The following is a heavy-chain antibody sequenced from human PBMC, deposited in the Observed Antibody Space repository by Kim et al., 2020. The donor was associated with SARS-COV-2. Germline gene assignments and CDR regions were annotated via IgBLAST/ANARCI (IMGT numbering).Heavy chain of an antibody. CDR2: INTGDVT. CDR3: AGERGTAGGGLYYGMDV. V-gene: IGHV3-66*01. J-gene: IGHJ6*02. CDR1: GFTVNSYY. D-gene: IGHD6-13*01. Sequence: GGSLRLSCAASGFTVNSYYVSWVRQTPGKGLEWVSWINTGDVTSYANSTKGRLSIFRDIYNNKEHLQMNSLSVEDTAVDYCAGERGTAGGGLYYGMDVWGQGTTVTVSS.